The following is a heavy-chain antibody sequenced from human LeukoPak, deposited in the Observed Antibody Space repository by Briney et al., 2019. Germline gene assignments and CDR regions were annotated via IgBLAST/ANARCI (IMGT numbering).Heavy chain of an antibody. CDR3: ARVARGTRGDGFEI. Sequence: GASVKVSCKASGYTFTSYAMHWVRQAPGQRLEWMGWINAGNGNTKYSQKFQGRVTITRDTSASTACMDLSSLTSEDTAVYYCARVARGTRGDGFEIWGQGTLVAVSS. D-gene: IGHD3-10*01. J-gene: IGHJ3*02. CDR1: GYTFTSYA. CDR2: INAGNGNT. V-gene: IGHV1-3*01.